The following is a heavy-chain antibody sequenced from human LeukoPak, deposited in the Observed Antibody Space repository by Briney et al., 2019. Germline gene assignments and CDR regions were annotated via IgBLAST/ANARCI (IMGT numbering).Heavy chain of an antibody. V-gene: IGHV1-2*02. D-gene: IGHD1-26*01. CDR1: GYTFTGYY. CDR3: ARSLWELLRWLFGSAFDI. CDR2: INPNSGGT. J-gene: IGHJ3*02. Sequence: ASVKVSCKASGYTFTGYYMHWVRQAPGQGLEWMGWINPNSGGTNYAQKFQGRVTMTRDTSISTAYMELSRLRSDDTAVYYCARSLWELLRWLFGSAFDIWGQGTMVTVSS.